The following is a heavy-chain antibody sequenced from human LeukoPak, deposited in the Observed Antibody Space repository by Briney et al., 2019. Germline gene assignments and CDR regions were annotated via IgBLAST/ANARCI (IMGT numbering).Heavy chain of an antibody. CDR1: GGSFSGYY. CDR3: AKVMVGHIVVVTSAFDI. D-gene: IGHD2-21*02. CDR2: ISSSGST. J-gene: IGHJ3*02. Sequence: SETLSLTCAVYGGSFSGYYWSWIRQPAGKGLEWIGRISSSGSTNYNPSLKSRVTMSVDTSKNQFSLKLSSVTAADTAVYYCAKVMVGHIVVVTSAFDIWGQGTMVTVSS. V-gene: IGHV4-59*10.